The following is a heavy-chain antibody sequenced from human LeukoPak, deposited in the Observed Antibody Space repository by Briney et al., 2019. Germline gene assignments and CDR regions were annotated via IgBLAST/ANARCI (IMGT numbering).Heavy chain of an antibody. CDR1: VFIFSHHA. D-gene: IGHD1-26*01. J-gene: IGHJ5*02. V-gene: IGHV3-30*04. CDR3: ARSGRTSLDT. CDR2: ILNDGSNT. Sequence: VGALRHSCATSVFIFSHHAIHWVRQAPGRGQDRVGIILNDGSNTYFAGSVKGRFSITRDSSTSTVYLQMTSLRPEDTAVYHCARSGRTSLDTWGQGTLVTVSS.